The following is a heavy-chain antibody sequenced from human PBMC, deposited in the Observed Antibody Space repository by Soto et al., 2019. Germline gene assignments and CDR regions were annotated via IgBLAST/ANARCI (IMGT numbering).Heavy chain of an antibody. V-gene: IGHV1-69*01. CDR2: IIPIVGTA. CDR3: AIDNPYGGKWYNWFDP. CDR1: GGSFSSYG. J-gene: IGHJ5*02. Sequence: QVQLVQSGAEVKKPGSSVKVSCKAYGGSFSSYGISWVRQAPGQGLEWMGGIIPIVGTANYAQKFQGRVTITADERTTKAYMELSSLRSEDTAVYYCAIDNPYGGKWYNWFDPWGQGTLVTVSS. D-gene: IGHD3-10*01.